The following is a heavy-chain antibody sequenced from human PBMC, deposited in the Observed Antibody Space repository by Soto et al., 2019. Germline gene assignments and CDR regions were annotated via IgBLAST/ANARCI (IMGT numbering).Heavy chain of an antibody. CDR3: ARIPHYSDSYYMDY. J-gene: IGHJ4*02. D-gene: IGHD2-21*01. CDR1: GFSLSTLGTC. Sequence: SGPTLVNPTQTLTLTCTFSGFSLSTLGTCVTWIRQPPGKALERLALINWDNNKYYSTSLKTRLTISRDTSKNQVVLTMTNVDPVDTATYYCARIPHYSDSYYMDYWGQGTLVTVSS. V-gene: IGHV2-70*01. CDR2: INWDNNK.